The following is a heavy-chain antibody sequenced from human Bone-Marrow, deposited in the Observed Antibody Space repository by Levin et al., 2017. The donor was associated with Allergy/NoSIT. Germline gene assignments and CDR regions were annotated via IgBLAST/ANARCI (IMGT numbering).Heavy chain of an antibody. CDR2: INPNSGAT. CDR1: GYAFSGYY. Sequence: ASVKVSCEASGYAFSGYYVHWVRQTPGQGLEWMGWINPNSGATKYAPKFQDRVTMTRDMAISTAYMDLSRLTSDDTAVYYCARGRTITLIVVATAEHWGQGTLVTVSS. V-gene: IGHV1-2*02. CDR3: ARGRTITLIVVATAEH. D-gene: IGHD3-22*01. J-gene: IGHJ1*01.